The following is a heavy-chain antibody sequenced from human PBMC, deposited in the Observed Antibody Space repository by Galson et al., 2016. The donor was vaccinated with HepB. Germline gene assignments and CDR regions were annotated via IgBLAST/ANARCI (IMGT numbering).Heavy chain of an antibody. CDR3: ARVWEPTDYIDS. D-gene: IGHD1-26*01. CDR2: FYYGGRM. Sequence: SETLSLTCTVSGVSIDSFRYYWVWVRQPPGKGLEWLASFYYGGRMYYNQSLTSRVTISADTSQNQFSLEMTSVTAADTAVYHCARVWEPTDYIDSWGQGSLVTVSS. J-gene: IGHJ4*02. CDR1: GVSIDSFRYY. V-gene: IGHV4-39*01.